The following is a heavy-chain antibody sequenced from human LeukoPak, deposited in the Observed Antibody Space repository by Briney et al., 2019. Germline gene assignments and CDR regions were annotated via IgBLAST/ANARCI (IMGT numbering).Heavy chain of an antibody. D-gene: IGHD6-13*01. J-gene: IGHJ5*02. Sequence: GGSVKVTCKASGYTFTSYDINWVRQATGQGLEWMGWMNPNSGNTGYAQKFQGRVTMTRDTSTSTAYMELSSLRSEDSAVYYCARGRAAAGDWFDPWGQGTLVTVSS. CDR3: ARGRAAAGDWFDP. V-gene: IGHV1-8*01. CDR2: MNPNSGNT. CDR1: GYTFTSYD.